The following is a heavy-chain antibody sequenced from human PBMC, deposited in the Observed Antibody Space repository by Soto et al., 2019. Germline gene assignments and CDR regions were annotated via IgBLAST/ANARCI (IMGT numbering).Heavy chain of an antibody. J-gene: IGHJ4*02. Sequence: QVQLVQSGAEVKKPGSSVKVSCKASGGTFSSYTISWVRQAPGQGLEWMGRIIPIRGIANYAQKFQGRVTISAENSTKTAYMELSSLRSEDTAVYYCAKDKSPYCFDYWGQGTLVTVSS. CDR2: IIPIRGIA. V-gene: IGHV1-69*08. CDR3: AKDKSPYCFDY. CDR1: GGTFSSYT.